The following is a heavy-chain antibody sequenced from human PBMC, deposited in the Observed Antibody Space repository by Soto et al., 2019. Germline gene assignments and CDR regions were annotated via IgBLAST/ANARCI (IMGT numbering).Heavy chain of an antibody. CDR1: GGSISSYY. CDR2: IYYSGST. CDR3: ARTPSWEDAFDI. D-gene: IGHD1-26*01. J-gene: IGHJ3*02. V-gene: IGHV4-59*08. Sequence: PSETLSLTCTVSGGSISSYYWSWIRQPPGKGLEWIGYIYYSGSTNYNPSLKSRVTISVDTSKNQFSLKLSSVTAADTAVYYCARTPSWEDAFDIWGQGTMVTVS.